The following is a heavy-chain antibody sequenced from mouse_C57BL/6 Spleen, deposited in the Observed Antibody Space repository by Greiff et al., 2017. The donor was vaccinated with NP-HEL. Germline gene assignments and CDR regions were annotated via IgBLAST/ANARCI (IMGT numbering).Heavy chain of an antibody. CDR3: ARRAEGYAMDY. V-gene: IGHV1-19*01. J-gene: IGHJ4*01. CDR1: GYTFTDYY. D-gene: IGHD3-1*01. CDR2: INPYNGGT. Sequence: EVQLQQSGPVLVKPGASVKMSCKASGYTFTDYYMNWVKQSHGKSLEWIGVINPYNGGTSYNQKFKGKATLTVDKSSSTAYMELNSLTSEDSAVYYCARRAEGYAMDYWGQGTSVTVSS.